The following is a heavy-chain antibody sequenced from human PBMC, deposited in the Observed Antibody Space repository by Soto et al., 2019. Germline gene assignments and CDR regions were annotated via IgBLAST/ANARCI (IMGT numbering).Heavy chain of an antibody. V-gene: IGHV3-21*01. CDR3: ARGGSAAAGTAFPLAY. J-gene: IGHJ4*02. CDR2: ISNSSSYI. CDR1: GFTFSSYS. D-gene: IGHD6-13*01. Sequence: EVQLVESGGGLVKPGGSLRLSCAASGFTFSSYSMNWVRQAPGKGLEWVSSISNSSSYIYYADSVKGRFTISRDNAKNPLYMQMKSLRAEETAVYYCARGGSAAAGTAFPLAYWGQGTLVTVS.